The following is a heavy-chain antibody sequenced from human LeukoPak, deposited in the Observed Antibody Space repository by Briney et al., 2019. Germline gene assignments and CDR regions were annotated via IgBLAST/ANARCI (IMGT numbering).Heavy chain of an antibody. D-gene: IGHD6-13*01. Sequence: PGGSRNPSWEASGFTLSNFAMIWVRQPPGKGLEWVSSIVGSSSTYYADSLKGRFTISRDNAKNSLYLQMNSLRAEDTAVYYCARIGAGSSRDYWGQGTLVTVSS. CDR2: IVGSSST. V-gene: IGHV3-21*01. CDR1: GFTLSNFA. J-gene: IGHJ4*02. CDR3: ARIGAGSSRDY.